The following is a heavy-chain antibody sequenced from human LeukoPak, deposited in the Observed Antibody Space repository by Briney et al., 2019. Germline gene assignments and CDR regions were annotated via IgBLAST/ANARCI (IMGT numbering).Heavy chain of an antibody. CDR2: ISYDGSNK. J-gene: IGHJ6*02. V-gene: IGHV3-30-3*01. Sequence: GRSLRLSCAASGFTFSSYAMHWVRQAPGKGLEWVAVISYDGSNKYYADSMKGRFTISRDNSKSTLYLQMNSLRAEDTAVYYCARSGSYYVYYYYGMDVWGQGTTVTVSS. CDR1: GFTFSSYA. D-gene: IGHD1-26*01. CDR3: ARSGSYYVYYYYGMDV.